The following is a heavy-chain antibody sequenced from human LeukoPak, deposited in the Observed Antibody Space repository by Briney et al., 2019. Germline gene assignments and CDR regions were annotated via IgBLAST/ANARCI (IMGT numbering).Heavy chain of an antibody. CDR2: ISYDGSNK. CDR3: ARDRLGSPDY. J-gene: IGHJ4*02. D-gene: IGHD2-15*01. V-gene: IGHV3-30*03. CDR1: GFTFSSYG. Sequence: GGSLRLSCVASGFTFSSYGMHWVRQAPGKGLEWVAVISYDGSNKYYADSVKGRFTISRDNSKNTLYLQMNSLRAEDTAVYYCARDRLGSPDYWGQGTLVTVSS.